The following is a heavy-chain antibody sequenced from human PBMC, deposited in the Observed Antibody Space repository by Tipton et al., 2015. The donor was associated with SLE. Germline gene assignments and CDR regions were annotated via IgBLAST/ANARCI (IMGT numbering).Heavy chain of an antibody. V-gene: IGHV3-21*01. CDR1: GFTFSSYS. J-gene: IGHJ2*01. CDR3: AGSPVGTRYFHP. D-gene: IGHD1-26*01. CDR2: ISPTGGNI. Sequence: GSLRLSCAAPGFTFSSYSMHWVRQTPRNGVGWDSSISPTGGNIHYADSVKGRFTISKDNAKNSLYLQMNSLTAEDTAVYYCAGSPVGTRYFHPWGRGTLVTVSS.